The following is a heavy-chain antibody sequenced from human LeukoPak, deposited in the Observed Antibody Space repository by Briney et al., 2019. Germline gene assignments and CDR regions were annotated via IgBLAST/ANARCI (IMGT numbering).Heavy chain of an antibody. CDR2: ISYDGSNK. V-gene: IGHV3-30*18. J-gene: IGHJ4*02. CDR1: GFTFSSYS. Sequence: GGSLRLSCAASGFTFSSYSMNWVRQAPGKGLEWVAVISYDGSNKYYADSVKGRFTISRDNSKNTLYLQMNSLRAEDTAVYYCAKDWGIATPLEFDYWGQGTLVTVFS. D-gene: IGHD6-13*01. CDR3: AKDWGIATPLEFDY.